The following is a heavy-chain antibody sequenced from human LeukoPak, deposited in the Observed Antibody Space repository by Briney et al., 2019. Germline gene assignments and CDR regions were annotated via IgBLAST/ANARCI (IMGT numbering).Heavy chain of an antibody. CDR3: ARREGYNGSGGRGAFDI. Sequence: KTSETLSLTCAVYGGSFSGYFWSWIRQPPGKGLEWIGEINHSSRSTNWNPSLKSRVTISLDTSKKQFSLKLTSVTAADTAVYYCARREGYNGSGGRGAFDIWGQGTLVTVSS. CDR2: INHSSRST. D-gene: IGHD3-10*01. CDR1: GGSFSGYF. J-gene: IGHJ3*02. V-gene: IGHV4-34*01.